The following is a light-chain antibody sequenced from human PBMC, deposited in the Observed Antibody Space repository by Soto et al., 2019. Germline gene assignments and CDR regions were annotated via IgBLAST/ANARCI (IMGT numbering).Light chain of an antibody. CDR2: AAS. V-gene: IGKV3-20*01. CDR3: QQYYNWRPR. J-gene: IGKJ1*01. CDR1: QSVSSSY. Sequence: IVLTQSPGTLSFSPGERATPSCRASQSVSSSYLAWYQQKPGQAPRLLIYAASSRATGIPDRFSGSGSGTDFTLTISRLQSEDFAVYYCQQYYNWRPRFGQGTKVDIK.